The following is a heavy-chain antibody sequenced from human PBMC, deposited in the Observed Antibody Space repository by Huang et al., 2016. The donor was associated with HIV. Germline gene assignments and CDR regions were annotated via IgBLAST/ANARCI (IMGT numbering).Heavy chain of an antibody. D-gene: IGHD4-17*01. CDR1: GYTCTNYD. J-gene: IGHJ4*02. CDR2: MKPHTGNT. Sequence: QVHPVQSGAEVKQPGASVKVCCKAAGYTCTNYDINWGRQAPGRGLERMGWMKPHTGNTGLSQSFQGRATMTRKTSITTAYMELTSLTSEDTAVYYCARSAYGDLDYWGLGTLVIVSS. V-gene: IGHV1-8*02. CDR3: ARSAYGDLDY.